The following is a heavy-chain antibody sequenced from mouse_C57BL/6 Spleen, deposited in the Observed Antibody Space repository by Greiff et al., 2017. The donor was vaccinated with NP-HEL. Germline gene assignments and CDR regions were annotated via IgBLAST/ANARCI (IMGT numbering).Heavy chain of an antibody. V-gene: IGHV1-50*01. J-gene: IGHJ2*01. CDR3: ARQGGYSNYDY. CDR2: IDPSDSYT. D-gene: IGHD2-5*01. CDR1: GYTFTSYW. Sequence: QVQLQQPGAELVKPGASVKLSCKASGYTFTSYWMQWVKQRPGQGLEWIGEIDPSDSYTTYNQKFKGKATLTVDTSSSTAYMQLSSLTSEDSAVYYCARQGGYSNYDYWGQGTTLTVSS.